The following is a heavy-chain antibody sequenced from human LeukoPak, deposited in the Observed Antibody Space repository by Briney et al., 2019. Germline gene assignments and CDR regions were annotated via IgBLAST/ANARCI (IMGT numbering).Heavy chain of an antibody. CDR3: ARGVGGGCSSTSCSEYYGIDV. V-gene: IGHV4-34*01. Sequence: SETLSLTCAVYGGSFSGYYWSWIRQPPGEGLEWIGEIHHSGGTNYNPSLKSRVTISVDTSKNQFSLQLSSVTAADTAVYYCARGVGGGCSSTSCSEYYGIDVWGQGTTVTVSS. CDR2: IHHSGGT. CDR1: GGSFSGYY. D-gene: IGHD2-2*01. J-gene: IGHJ6*02.